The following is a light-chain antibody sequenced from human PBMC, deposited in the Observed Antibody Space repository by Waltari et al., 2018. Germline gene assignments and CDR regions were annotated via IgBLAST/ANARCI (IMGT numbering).Light chain of an antibody. J-gene: IGLJ3*02. CDR3: CSYAGIWV. CDR1: GSDVGASNS. Sequence: QSALTQPRSVSGSPGQSVTISCTGTGSDVGASNSVSWYQQHPGKAPQLVIFDVPKRPSGVPDRFSGSKSGTSASLTVSGLQAEDEADYYCCSYAGIWVFGGGTKLTVL. V-gene: IGLV2-11*01. CDR2: DVP.